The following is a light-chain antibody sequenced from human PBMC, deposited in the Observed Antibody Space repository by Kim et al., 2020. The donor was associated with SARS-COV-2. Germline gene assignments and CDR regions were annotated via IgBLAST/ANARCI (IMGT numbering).Light chain of an antibody. J-gene: IGKJ1*01. CDR2: AAS. CDR3: QQYSSYST. V-gene: IGKV1-5*01. Sequence: DIQMTQSPSTLSASVGDRVTITCRASQSISSSLAWYQQKPGEAPEPLIYAASTLERGVPSRFSGTGSGTEFTLTISSLHSEDLATYYCQQYSSYSTFGQGTKVEIK. CDR1: QSISSS.